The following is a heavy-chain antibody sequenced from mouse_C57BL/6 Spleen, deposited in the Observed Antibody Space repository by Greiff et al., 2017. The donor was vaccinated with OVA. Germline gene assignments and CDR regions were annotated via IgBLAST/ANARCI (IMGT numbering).Heavy chain of an antibody. CDR3: AGDYYGSSSFAY. Sequence: VQLQQSGAELVKPGASVKMSCKASGYTFTSYCITWVKQRPGQGLEWIGDIYPGSGSTNYNEKFKSKATLTVDTSSSTAYMQLSSLTSEDSAVYYCAGDYYGSSSFAYWGQGTLVTVSA. CDR2: IYPGSGST. CDR1: GYTFTSYC. D-gene: IGHD1-1*01. J-gene: IGHJ3*01. V-gene: IGHV1-55*01.